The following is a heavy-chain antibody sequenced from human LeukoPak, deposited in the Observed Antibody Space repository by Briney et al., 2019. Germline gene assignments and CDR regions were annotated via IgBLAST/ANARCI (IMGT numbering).Heavy chain of an antibody. V-gene: IGHV4-4*07. J-gene: IGHJ6*02. CDR2: IYTSGST. D-gene: IGHD3-22*01. CDR3: ARQAEYYYDSSGTYYGMDV. Sequence: SETLSLTCTVSGGSISSYYWSLIRQPAGKGLEWIGRIYTSGSTNYNPSLKSRVTMSVDTSKNQFSLKLSSVTAADTAVYYCARQAEYYYDSSGTYYGMDVWGQGTTVTVSS. CDR1: GGSISSYY.